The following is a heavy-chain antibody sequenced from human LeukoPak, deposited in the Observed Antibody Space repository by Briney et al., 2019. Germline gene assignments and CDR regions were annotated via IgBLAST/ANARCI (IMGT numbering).Heavy chain of an antibody. CDR2: INHSGST. CDR1: GGSFSGYY. V-gene: IGHV4-34*01. J-gene: IGHJ6*03. CDR3: ARTSQGCSGGSCYLGYYYYYMDV. Sequence: SSETPSLTCAVYGGSFSGYYWSWIRQPPGKGLEWIGEINHSGSTNYNPSLKSRVTISVDTSKNQFSLKLSSVTAADTAVYYCARTSQGCSGGSCYLGYYYYYMDVWGKGTTVTVSS. D-gene: IGHD2-15*01.